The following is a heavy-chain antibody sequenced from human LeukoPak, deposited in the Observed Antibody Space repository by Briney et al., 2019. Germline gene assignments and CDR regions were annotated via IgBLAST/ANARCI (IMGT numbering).Heavy chain of an antibody. CDR1: GGSISSSNW. Sequence: SGTLSLTCAVSGGSISSSNWWSWVRQPPGKGLEWIGEIYHSGSTNYNPSLKSRVTISVDKSKNQFSLKLSSVTAAGTAVYYCARVSGSYIPYFDYWGQGTLVTVSS. J-gene: IGHJ4*02. CDR3: ARVSGSYIPYFDY. D-gene: IGHD1-26*01. CDR2: IYHSGST. V-gene: IGHV4-4*02.